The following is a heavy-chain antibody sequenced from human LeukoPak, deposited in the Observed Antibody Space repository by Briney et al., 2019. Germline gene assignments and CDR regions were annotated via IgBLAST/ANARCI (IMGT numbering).Heavy chain of an antibody. CDR3: ARAWGGYCTNGVCYGAFDI. Sequence: SQTLSLTCTVSGGSISSGSYYWSWIRQPAGKGLEWIGRIYTSGSTNYNPSLKSRVTISVDTSKNQFSLKLSSVTAADTAVYYCARAWGGYCTNGVCYGAFDIWGQGTMVTVSS. CDR1: GGSISSGSYY. J-gene: IGHJ3*02. D-gene: IGHD2-8*01. V-gene: IGHV4-61*02. CDR2: IYTSGST.